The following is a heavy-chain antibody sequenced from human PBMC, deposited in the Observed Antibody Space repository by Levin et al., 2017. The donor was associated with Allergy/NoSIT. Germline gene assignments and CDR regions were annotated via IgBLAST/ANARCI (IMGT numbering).Heavy chain of an antibody. J-gene: IGHJ4*02. CDR2: INGGNGDT. D-gene: IGHD2-2*01. Sequence: AASVKVSCTPSGYTFITHAIHWVRQAPGQGLEWMGWINGGNGDTKHAQKFQGRVTISRDTSAGTAHMELSSLRSEDTAVYYCARRAEGYCSSTSCPTPFDHWGQGTLVTVSS. CDR3: ARRAEGYCSSTSCPTPFDH. V-gene: IGHV1-3*01. CDR1: GYTFITHA.